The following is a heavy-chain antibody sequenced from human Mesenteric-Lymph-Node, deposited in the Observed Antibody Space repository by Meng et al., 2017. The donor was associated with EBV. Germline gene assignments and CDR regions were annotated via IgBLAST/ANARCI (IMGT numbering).Heavy chain of an antibody. D-gene: IGHD4-11*01. J-gene: IGHJ5*02. CDR1: GDSVSSGNNY. Sequence: QGQVDESGPRLLKPSETLSLTCNLSGDSVSSGNNYWSWIRQSPGRGLEWIGNIYFTGSTFYNPALKSRVTISGDTSKNQFSLKLTSVTAADTAVYYCAREGTTVTRWFDPWGPGTLVTVSS. CDR3: AREGTTVTRWFDP. V-gene: IGHV4-61*01. CDR2: IYFTGST.